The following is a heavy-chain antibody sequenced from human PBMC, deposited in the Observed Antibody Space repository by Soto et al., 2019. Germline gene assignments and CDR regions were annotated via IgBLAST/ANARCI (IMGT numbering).Heavy chain of an antibody. J-gene: IGHJ6*02. CDR2: INPNSGGT. D-gene: IGHD5-18*01. CDR3: ARVEYSYGYDGMDV. CDR1: GYTFTGYY. Sequence: GASVKVSCKASGYTFTGYYMHWVRQAPGQGLEWMGWINPNSGGTNYAQKFQGRVTMTRDTSISTAYMELSRLRSDDTAVYYCARVEYSYGYDGMDVWGQGTTVTVSS. V-gene: IGHV1-2*02.